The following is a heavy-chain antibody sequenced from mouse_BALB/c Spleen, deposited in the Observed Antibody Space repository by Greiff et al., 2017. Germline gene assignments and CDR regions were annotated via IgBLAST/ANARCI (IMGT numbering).Heavy chain of an antibody. V-gene: IGHV14-4*02. CDR3: DANCGSCYQFAY. D-gene: IGHD1-1*01. CDR1: GYNIKDYY. CDR2: IDPENGGT. Sequence: EVQLVESGAELVRSGASVKLSCTASGYNIKDYYMHWVKQRPEQGLEWIGWIDPENGGTEYAPKFQGKATMTADTSSNTAYLQLSSLTSEDTAVYYCDANCGSCYQFAYWGQGTLVTVSA. J-gene: IGHJ3*01.